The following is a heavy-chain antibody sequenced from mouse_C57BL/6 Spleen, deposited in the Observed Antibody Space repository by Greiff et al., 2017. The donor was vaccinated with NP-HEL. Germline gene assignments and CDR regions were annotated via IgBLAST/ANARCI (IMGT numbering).Heavy chain of an antibody. CDR1: GFTFSDYG. V-gene: IGHV5-17*01. D-gene: IGHD1-1*01. CDR3: ASSSHYYAMDY. CDR2: ISSGSSTI. Sequence: EVQLQESGGGLVKPGGSLKLSCAASGFTFSDYGMHWVRQAPEKGLEWVAYISSGSSTIYYADTVKGRLPISRDNAKNTLFLQMTSLRSEDTAMYYCASSSHYYAMDYWGQGTSVTVSS. J-gene: IGHJ4*01.